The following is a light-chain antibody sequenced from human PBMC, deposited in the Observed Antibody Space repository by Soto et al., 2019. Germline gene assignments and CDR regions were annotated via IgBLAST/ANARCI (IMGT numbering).Light chain of an antibody. CDR3: SSYSISTAYL. Sequence: QSVLTQPPSASGTPGQRVTISCSGSSSNIGSNTVNWYQQLPGTAPKLLIYSNNQRPSGVPDRFSGSKSGTSASLAISGLQAEDEADYFCSSYSISTAYLFGTGTKV. J-gene: IGLJ1*01. V-gene: IGLV1-44*01. CDR2: SNN. CDR1: SSNIGSNT.